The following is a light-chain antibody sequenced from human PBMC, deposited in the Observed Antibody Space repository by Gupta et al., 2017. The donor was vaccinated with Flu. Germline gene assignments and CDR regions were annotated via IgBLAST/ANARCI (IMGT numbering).Light chain of an antibody. J-gene: IGKJ2*01. CDR3: RQHNSYPST. CDR1: RVIRND. Sequence: PSSSSASGGERIPICCRTSRVIRNDLDWYQQKPGKAPKRLIYAASSMQAGIPARFSGSGSGTDFTLTISSLEPEDFAVYFCRQHNSYPSTFGQGTKVKIK. CDR2: AAS. V-gene: IGKV1-17*01.